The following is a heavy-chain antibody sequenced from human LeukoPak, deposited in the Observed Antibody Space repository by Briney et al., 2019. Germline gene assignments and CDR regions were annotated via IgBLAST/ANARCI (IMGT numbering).Heavy chain of an antibody. V-gene: IGHV3-21*01. CDR1: GFTFSSYA. J-gene: IGHJ3*02. CDR2: ISSSSSYI. Sequence: GGSLRLSCAASGFTFSSYAMHWVRQAPGKGLEWVSSISSSSSYIYYADSVKGRFTISRDNAKNSLYLQMNSLRAEDTAVYYCARSSLDAFDIWGQGTMVTVSS. D-gene: IGHD5/OR15-5a*01. CDR3: ARSSLDAFDI.